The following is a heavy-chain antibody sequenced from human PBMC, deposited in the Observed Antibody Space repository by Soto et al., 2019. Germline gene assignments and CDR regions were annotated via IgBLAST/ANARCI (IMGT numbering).Heavy chain of an antibody. CDR1: GFTVSSYW. D-gene: IGHD2-15*01. V-gene: IGHV3-7*03. J-gene: IGHJ6*02. CDR3: ARSGSYGGMDV. Sequence: PGGSLTLFCTASGFTVSSYWMSWVRQAPGKGLEWVANIKQDGSEKYYVDSVKGRFTISRDNAKNSLYLQMNSLRAEDTAVYYCARSGSYGGMDVCGQLPTFTVPS. CDR2: IKQDGSEK.